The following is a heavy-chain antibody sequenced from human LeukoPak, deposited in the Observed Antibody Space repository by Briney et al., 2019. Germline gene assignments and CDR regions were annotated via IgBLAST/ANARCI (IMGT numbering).Heavy chain of an antibody. V-gene: IGHV3-11*01. D-gene: IGHD5-18*01. CDR3: AARNTAMAQYYFDY. CDR1: GFTFSDYY. Sequence: GGSLRLSCAASGFTFSDYYMSWIRQAPGKGLEWVSYISSSGSTIYYADSVKGRFTISRDNAKNSLYLQMNSLRAEDTAVYYCAARNTAMAQYYFDYWGQGTLVTVSS. CDR2: ISSSGSTI. J-gene: IGHJ4*02.